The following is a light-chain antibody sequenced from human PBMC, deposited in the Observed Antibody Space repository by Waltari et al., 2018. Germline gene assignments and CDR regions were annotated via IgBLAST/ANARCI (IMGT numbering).Light chain of an antibody. CDR1: QSIGTY. CDR2: DAS. V-gene: IGKV3-11*01. J-gene: IGKJ3*01. CDR3: QQGTTWL. Sequence: EIILTQSPVTLSLSPGDRATLSCRATQSIGTYLAWYQQKPGQAPRLLIYDASNRATGIPARFSGSGSGTDFTLTISSLEPEDFAVYHCQQGTTWLFGPGTKVEIK.